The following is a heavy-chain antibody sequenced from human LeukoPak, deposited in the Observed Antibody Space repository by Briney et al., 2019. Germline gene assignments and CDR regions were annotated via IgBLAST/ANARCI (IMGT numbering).Heavy chain of an antibody. J-gene: IGHJ4*02. CDR1: GGTFSSYA. V-gene: IGHV1-69*05. D-gene: IGHD5-12*01. CDR2: IIPIFGTA. Sequence: ASVKVSCKASGGTFSSYAISWVRQAPGQGLEWMGGIIPIFGTANYAQKFQGRVTITTGGSTSTAYMELSSLRSEDTAVYYCALRGLGFDYWGQGTLVTVSS. CDR3: ALRGLGFDY.